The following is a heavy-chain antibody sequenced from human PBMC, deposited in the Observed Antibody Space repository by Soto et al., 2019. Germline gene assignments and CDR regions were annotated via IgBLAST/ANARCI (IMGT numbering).Heavy chain of an antibody. CDR2: IVVGSGNT. J-gene: IGHJ3*02. D-gene: IGHD3-22*01. CDR1: GFTFTSSS. CDR3: AADQGYYYDSSGYYRIPNAFDI. Sequence: SGKVCCKASGFTFTSSSVQWVRQARGQRLEWIGWIVVGSGNTNYAQKFQERVTITRDMSTSTAYMELSSLRSEDTAVYYCAADQGYYYDSSGYYRIPNAFDIWG. V-gene: IGHV1-58*01.